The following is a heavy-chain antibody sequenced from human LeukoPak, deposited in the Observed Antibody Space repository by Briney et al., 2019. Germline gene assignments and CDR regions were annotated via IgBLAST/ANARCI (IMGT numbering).Heavy chain of an antibody. V-gene: IGHV1-8*01. CDR2: MNPNSGNT. J-gene: IGHJ4*02. D-gene: IGHD3-10*01. Sequence: ASVKVSCKASGYTFTSYDINWVRQATGQGLEWMGWMNPNSGNTGYAQKFQGRVTMTRNTSISTAYMELSSLRPEDTAVYYCARGLSGFGELSNWGQGALVTVSS. CDR3: ARGLSGFGELSN. CDR1: GYTFTSYD.